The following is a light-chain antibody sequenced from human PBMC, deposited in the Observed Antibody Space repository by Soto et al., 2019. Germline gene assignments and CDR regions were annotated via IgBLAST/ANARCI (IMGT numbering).Light chain of an antibody. J-gene: IGKJ1*01. CDR2: KAS. Sequence: DIPMTQSPSTLSASVGDRVTITCRASQSISNFLAWYQQKPGKAPNLLIYKASTLESGVPSRFSGSGSGTEFTLTISSLQPDDFATYYCQQYNSYAQTFGQGTKVEIK. V-gene: IGKV1-5*03. CDR3: QQYNSYAQT. CDR1: QSISNF.